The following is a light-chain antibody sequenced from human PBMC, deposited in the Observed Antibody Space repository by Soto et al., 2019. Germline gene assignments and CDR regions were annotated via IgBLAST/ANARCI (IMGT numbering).Light chain of an antibody. J-gene: IGKJ5*01. Sequence: EIVLTQSPGTLSLSPGERATLSCRASQTITTLAWYQRKPGQAPRRLIYGASSRATGIPDRFSGRGFGTDFTLTISSLEPEDFAVYYCQQRSNWPLITFGQGTRLEIK. V-gene: IGKV3-11*01. CDR1: QTITT. CDR2: GAS. CDR3: QQRSNWPLIT.